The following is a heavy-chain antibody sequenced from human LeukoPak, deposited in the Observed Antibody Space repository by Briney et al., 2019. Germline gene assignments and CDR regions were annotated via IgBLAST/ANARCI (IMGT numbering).Heavy chain of an antibody. Sequence: PGGSLRHSCAASGFTFSSYAMSWVRQAPGKGLEWVSAISGSGGSTYYADSVKGRFTISRDNSKNTLHLQMGSLRAEDTAVYYCARDGIATNDYWGQGILVTVSS. CDR1: GFTFSSYA. V-gene: IGHV3-23*01. J-gene: IGHJ4*02. D-gene: IGHD5-24*01. CDR3: ARDGIATNDY. CDR2: ISGSGGST.